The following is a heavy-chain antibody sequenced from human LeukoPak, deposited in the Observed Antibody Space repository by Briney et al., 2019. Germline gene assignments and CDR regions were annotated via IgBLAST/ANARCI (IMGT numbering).Heavy chain of an antibody. CDR3: ARDLGASSSWYHFDY. CDR1: GGSVSSGSYY. Sequence: PSETLSLTCTVSGGSVSSGSYYWSWIRQPPGKGLEWIGYIYYSGGTNYNPSLKSRVTISVDTSKNQFSLKLSSVTAADTAVYYCARDLGASSSWYHFDYWGQGTLVTVSS. V-gene: IGHV4-61*01. CDR2: IYYSGGT. D-gene: IGHD6-13*01. J-gene: IGHJ4*02.